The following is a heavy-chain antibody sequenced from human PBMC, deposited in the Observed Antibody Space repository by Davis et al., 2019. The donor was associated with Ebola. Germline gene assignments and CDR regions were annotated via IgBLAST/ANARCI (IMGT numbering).Heavy chain of an antibody. J-gene: IGHJ6*02. V-gene: IGHV1-8*01. CDR2: MNPNSGNT. CDR3: ARGGYGDYVVYYYGMDV. CDR1: GYTFTSYD. Sequence: AASVKVSCKASGYTFTSYDINWVRQATGQGLEWMGWMNPNSGNTGYAQKLQGRVTMTTDTSTSTAYMELRSLRSDDTAVYYCARGGYGDYVVYYYGMDVWGQGTTVTVSS. D-gene: IGHD4-17*01.